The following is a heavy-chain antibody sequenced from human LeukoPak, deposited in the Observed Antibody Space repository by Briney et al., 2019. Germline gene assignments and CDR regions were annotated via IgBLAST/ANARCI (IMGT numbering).Heavy chain of an antibody. J-gene: IGHJ4*02. CDR1: GGSISSYY. CDR2: IYYSGST. V-gene: IGHV4-59*01. Sequence: SETLSLTCTVSGGSISSYYWSWIRQPPGKGLEWIGYIYYSGSTNYNPSLKSRVTISVDTSKNQFSLKLSSVTAADTAVYYCARATTDYGGASIDSWGQGTLVTVSS. D-gene: IGHD4-23*01. CDR3: ARATTDYGGASIDS.